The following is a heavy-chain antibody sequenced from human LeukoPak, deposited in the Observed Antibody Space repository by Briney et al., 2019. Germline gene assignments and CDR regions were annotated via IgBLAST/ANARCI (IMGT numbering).Heavy chain of an antibody. CDR1: GFTFSSYS. J-gene: IGHJ4*02. CDR2: ISSSSSYI. CDR3: ARDLGQLRGY. V-gene: IGHV3-21*01. D-gene: IGHD1-7*01. Sequence: PGGSLRLSCAASGFTFSSYSMNWVRQAPGKGLEWVSSISSSSSYIYYADSVKGRFTISRDNSKNTLYLQMNSLRAEDTAVYYCARDLGQLRGYWGQGTLVTVSS.